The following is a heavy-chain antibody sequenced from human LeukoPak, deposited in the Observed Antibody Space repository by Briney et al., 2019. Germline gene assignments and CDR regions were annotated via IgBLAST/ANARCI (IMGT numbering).Heavy chain of an antibody. CDR1: GGSISSSSYY. CDR2: IYYSGST. Sequence: SETLSLTCNVSGGSISSSSYYWGWIRQPPGKGLEWIGSIYYSGSTYYNPSLKSRVTISIDTSKNQFSLRLSSVTAADTAVYYCARDTRYSSSSGYYYYYMNVWGKGTTVTVSS. V-gene: IGHV4-39*07. D-gene: IGHD6-6*01. J-gene: IGHJ6*03. CDR3: ARDTRYSSSSGYYYYYMNV.